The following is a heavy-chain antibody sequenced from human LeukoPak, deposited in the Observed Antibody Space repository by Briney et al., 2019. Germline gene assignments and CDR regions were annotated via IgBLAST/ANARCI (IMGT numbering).Heavy chain of an antibody. CDR3: ASPGSYDFWSGYYANAFDI. V-gene: IGHV1-69*06. D-gene: IGHD3-3*01. CDR2: IIPIFGTA. Sequence: ASVKVSCKASGGTFSSYAISWVRQAPGQGLEWMGGIIPIFGTANYAQKFQGRVTITADKSTSTAYMELSSLRSEDTAVYYCASPGSYDFWSGYYANAFDIWGQGTMVTVSS. CDR1: GGTFSSYA. J-gene: IGHJ3*02.